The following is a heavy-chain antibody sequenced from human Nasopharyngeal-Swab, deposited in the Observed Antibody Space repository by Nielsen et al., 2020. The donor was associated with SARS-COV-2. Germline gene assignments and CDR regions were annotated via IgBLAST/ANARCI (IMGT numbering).Heavy chain of an antibody. Sequence: GGSLRLSCAASGFTFDDYAMHWVRQAPGKGLEWVSLISGDGGSTYYADSVKGRFTISRDNSKNSLYLQMNSLRTEDTALYYRANEGGYSGHGTFDYWGQGTLVTVSS. CDR2: ISGDGGST. V-gene: IGHV3-43*02. CDR1: GFTFDDYA. D-gene: IGHD5-12*01. J-gene: IGHJ4*02. CDR3: ANEGGYSGHGTFDY.